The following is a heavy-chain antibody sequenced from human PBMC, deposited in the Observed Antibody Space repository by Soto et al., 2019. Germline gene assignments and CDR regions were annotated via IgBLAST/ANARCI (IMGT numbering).Heavy chain of an antibody. CDR3: ARSQIRRGKAVAGREFDY. D-gene: IGHD6-19*01. CDR2: IYPGDSDT. Sequence: PGESLKISCQGSGYRFLDYWIGWVRQMPGKGLEWVGIIYPGDSDTRYSPSFEGQVTISADKSITTAYLQWSNLKASDTAIYYCARSQIRRGKAVAGREFDYWGQG. CDR1: GYRFLDYW. J-gene: IGHJ4*02. V-gene: IGHV5-51*01.